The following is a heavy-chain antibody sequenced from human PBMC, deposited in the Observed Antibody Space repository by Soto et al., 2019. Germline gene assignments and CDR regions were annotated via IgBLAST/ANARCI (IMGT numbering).Heavy chain of an antibody. V-gene: IGHV3-66*01. D-gene: IGHD6-19*01. Sequence: GGSLRLSCAASGFTVSSNYMSWVRQAPGKGLEWVSVIYSGGSTYYADSVKGRFTISRDNSKNKLYLQMNSLRAEDTAVYYCASDQIFDSSGPNFDYWGQGTLVTVSS. J-gene: IGHJ4*02. CDR1: GFTVSSNY. CDR3: ASDQIFDSSGPNFDY. CDR2: IYSGGST.